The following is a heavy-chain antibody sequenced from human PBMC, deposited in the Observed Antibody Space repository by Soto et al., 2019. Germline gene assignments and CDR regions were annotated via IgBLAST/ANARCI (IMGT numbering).Heavy chain of an antibody. CDR1: GVSISSGNW. D-gene: IGHD2-8*01. J-gene: IGHJ4*02. CDR2: IFHDGTA. CDR3: ARLVYDTRLNYMYFDF. V-gene: IGHV4-4*02. Sequence: SATLSLTSAVSGVSISSGNWWTWVRQTPQRGLEYIGEIFHDGTANYYPSFERRVAISVDTSKNQFSLKLTSVTAADTAIYFCARLVYDTRLNYMYFDFWGQGALVTVSS.